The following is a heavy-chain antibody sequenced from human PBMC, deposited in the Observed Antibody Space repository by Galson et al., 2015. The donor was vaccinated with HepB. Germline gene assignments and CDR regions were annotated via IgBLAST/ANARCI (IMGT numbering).Heavy chain of an antibody. CDR2: IYSGGST. J-gene: IGHJ4*02. D-gene: IGHD5-18*01. CDR3: ARGTQGGYSYGY. V-gene: IGHV3-53*01. Sequence: SLRLSCAASGFTVSSNYMSWVRQAPGKGLEWVSVIYSGGSTYYADSVKGLFTISRDNSKNTLYLQMNSLRAEDTAVYYCARGTQGGYSYGYWGQGTLVTVSS. CDR1: GFTVSSNY.